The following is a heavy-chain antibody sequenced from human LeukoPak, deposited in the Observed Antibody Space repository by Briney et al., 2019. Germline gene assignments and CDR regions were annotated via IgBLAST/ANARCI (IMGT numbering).Heavy chain of an antibody. CDR3: ARDLRSSWPKYYYYMDV. V-gene: IGHV1-69*05. CDR1: GGTFSSYA. CDR2: IIPIFGTA. D-gene: IGHD6-13*01. Sequence: SVKVSCKASGGTFSSYAISWVRQAPGQGLEWMGGIIPIFGTANYAQKFQGRVTITTDESTSTAYVELSSLRSEDTAVYYCARDLRSSWPKYYYYMDVWGKGTTVTVSS. J-gene: IGHJ6*03.